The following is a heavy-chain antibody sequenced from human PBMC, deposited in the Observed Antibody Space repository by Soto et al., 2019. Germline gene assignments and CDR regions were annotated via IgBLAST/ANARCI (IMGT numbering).Heavy chain of an antibody. D-gene: IGHD6-13*01. J-gene: IGHJ5*02. CDR1: GYSFTSYW. V-gene: IGHV5-51*01. Sequence: GESLKISCKGSGYSFTSYWIGWVCQMPGKGLEWMGIIYPGDSDTRYSPSFQGQVTISADKSISTAYLQWSSLKASDTAMYYCAVLPGIAAAGRSWFDPWGQGTLVTVSS. CDR3: AVLPGIAAAGRSWFDP. CDR2: IYPGDSDT.